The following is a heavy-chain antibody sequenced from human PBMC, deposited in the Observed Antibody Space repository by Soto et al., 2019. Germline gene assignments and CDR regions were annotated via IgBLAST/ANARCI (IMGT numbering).Heavy chain of an antibody. J-gene: IGHJ4*02. CDR1: GFTFSNAW. Sequence: GGSLRLSCAASGFTFSNAWMSWVRQAPGKGLEWVGRIKSKADGGTTDYAAPVKGKFTSSKDNSKNTLYLQMNSLKTEDTAVYYCTKEGTYYDYIWGSPSPQMNFDYWGQGTLVTVSS. D-gene: IGHD3-16*01. CDR3: TKEGTYYDYIWGSPSPQMNFDY. V-gene: IGHV3-15*01. CDR2: IKSKADGGTT.